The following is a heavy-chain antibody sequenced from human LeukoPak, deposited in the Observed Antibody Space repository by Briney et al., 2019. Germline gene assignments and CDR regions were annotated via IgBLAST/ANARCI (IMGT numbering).Heavy chain of an antibody. CDR3: ARDAYYYDSSGLSAFDI. CDR1: GFTFSSYG. V-gene: IGHV3-33*01. D-gene: IGHD3-22*01. Sequence: PGGSLRLSCAASGFTFSSYGMHWVRQAPGKGLEWVAVIWYDGSNKYYADSVKGRFTISRDNSKNTLYLQMNSLRAEDTAVYYCARDAYYYDSSGLSAFDIWGQGTMVTVSS. CDR2: IWYDGSNK. J-gene: IGHJ3*02.